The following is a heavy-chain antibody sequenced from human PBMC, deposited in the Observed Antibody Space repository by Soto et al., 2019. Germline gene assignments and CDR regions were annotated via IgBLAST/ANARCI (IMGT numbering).Heavy chain of an antibody. V-gene: IGHV1-18*01. Sequence: QVQLVQSGAEVKKPGASVKVSCKASGYTFTSYGISWVRQAPGQGLEWMGWINAYNGNTKYSQKLQGRVTMTTDTATSTAYRELRSLRSDDKAVDYCARESSSSCHDYWGQGTLVTVSS. CDR2: INAYNGNT. CDR1: GYTFTSYG. D-gene: IGHD6-13*01. J-gene: IGHJ4*02. CDR3: ARESSSSCHDY.